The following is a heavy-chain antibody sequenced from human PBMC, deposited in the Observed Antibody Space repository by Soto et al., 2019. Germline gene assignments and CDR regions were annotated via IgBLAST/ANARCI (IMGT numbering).Heavy chain of an antibody. J-gene: IGHJ5*02. D-gene: IGHD6-19*01. V-gene: IGHV4-39*01. CDR1: GGSINSSSYF. Sequence: SETLSLTCSVSGGSINSSSYFWGWVRHPPGKGLEWIGSIYYSGSTYYNPSLRSRVTISVDTSKNQFSLKLSPVTAADTAVFYCARHYSSGSRNWFDPWGQGTLVTVSS. CDR3: ARHYSSGSRNWFDP. CDR2: IYYSGST.